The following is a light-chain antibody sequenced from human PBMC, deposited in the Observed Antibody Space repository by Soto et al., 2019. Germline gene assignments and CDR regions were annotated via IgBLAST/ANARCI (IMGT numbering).Light chain of an antibody. Sequence: IQLTQSPSTLSASVGDRVTITCRASQSISSWLAWYQQKPGKAPKLLIYQASSLQSGVPSRFSGSGSETEFTLTISSLLPDDFATYFCQQYKSYFRTFGQGTKVDIK. CDR2: QAS. J-gene: IGKJ1*01. V-gene: IGKV1-5*03. CDR3: QQYKSYFRT. CDR1: QSISSW.